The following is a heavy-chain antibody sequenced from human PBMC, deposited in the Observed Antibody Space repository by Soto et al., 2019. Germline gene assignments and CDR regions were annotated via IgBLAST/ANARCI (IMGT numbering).Heavy chain of an antibody. J-gene: IGHJ4*02. CDR1: GGSISSYY. Sequence: TLSLTCTVSGGSISSYYWSWIRQPPGKGLEWIGYIYYSGSTNYNPSLKSRVTISVDTSKNQFSLKLSSVTAADTAVYYCARGSSSDFDYWRQGTLVTVSS. CDR2: IYYSGST. D-gene: IGHD6-13*01. V-gene: IGHV4-59*01. CDR3: ARGSSSDFDY.